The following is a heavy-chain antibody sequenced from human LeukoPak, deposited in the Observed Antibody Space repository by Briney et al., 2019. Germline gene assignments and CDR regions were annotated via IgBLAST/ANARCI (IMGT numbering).Heavy chain of an antibody. CDR3: AKGAYNYYDAGGTCDY. CDR2: IYSGGST. Sequence: GGSLRLSCAASGFTVSSNYMSWVRQAPGKGLEWVSVIYSGGSTYYADSVKGRFTISRDNAKNSLYLQMSSLRPEDTALYFCAKGAYNYYDAGGTCDYWGQGTLVTVSS. D-gene: IGHD3-22*01. V-gene: IGHV3-53*05. CDR1: GFTVSSNY. J-gene: IGHJ4*02.